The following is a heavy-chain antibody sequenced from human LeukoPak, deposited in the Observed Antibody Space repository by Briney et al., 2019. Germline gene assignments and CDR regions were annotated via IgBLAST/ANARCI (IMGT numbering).Heavy chain of an antibody. J-gene: IGHJ4*02. Sequence: GGSLRLSCAASGFTFSSYAMSWVRQAPGKGLEWVSAISGSGGSTYYADSVKGRFAISRDNSKNTLYLQMNSLRAEDTAVYYCAKDAGNSPRRSCFDYWGQGTLVTVSS. V-gene: IGHV3-23*01. D-gene: IGHD6-13*01. CDR3: AKDAGNSPRRSCFDY. CDR1: GFTFSSYA. CDR2: ISGSGGST.